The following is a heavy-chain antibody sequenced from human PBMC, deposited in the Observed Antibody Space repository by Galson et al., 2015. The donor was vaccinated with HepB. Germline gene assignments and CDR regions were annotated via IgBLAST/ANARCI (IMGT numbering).Heavy chain of an antibody. V-gene: IGHV4/OR15-8*02. CDR3: ARGFRMTTTGSYWCFDV. D-gene: IGHD1-1*01. Sequence: SETLSLTCVVSGGSITSNYWWSWGRQSPERGLEWIAEIHHSGNTNYNPSLRSRVTISIDKSKSQFSLRLSSLTAADTAVYYCARGFRMTTTGSYWCFDVWGRGTLVTVSS. CDR1: GGSITSNYW. CDR2: IHHSGNT. J-gene: IGHJ2*01.